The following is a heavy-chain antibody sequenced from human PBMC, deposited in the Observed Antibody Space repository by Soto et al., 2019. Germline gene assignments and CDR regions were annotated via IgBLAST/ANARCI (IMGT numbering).Heavy chain of an antibody. D-gene: IGHD5-18*01. CDR1: GGSFSGYY. Sequence: SETLSLTCAVYGGSFSGYYWSWIRQPPGKGLEWIGEINHSGSTNYNPSLKSRVTISVDTSKDQFSLKLTSVTAADTAVYYCARAGTGMVQLDYWGQGTLVTVSS. J-gene: IGHJ4*02. CDR3: ARAGTGMVQLDY. V-gene: IGHV4-34*01. CDR2: INHSGST.